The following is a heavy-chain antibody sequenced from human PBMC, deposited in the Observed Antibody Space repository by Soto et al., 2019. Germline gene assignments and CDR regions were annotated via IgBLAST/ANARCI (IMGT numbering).Heavy chain of an antibody. CDR2: ISGSGGST. CDR3: AKAKGTYSSSWFGFDY. J-gene: IGHJ4*02. CDR1: GFTFGSYA. D-gene: IGHD6-13*01. V-gene: IGHV3-23*01. Sequence: EVQLLESGGGLVQPGGSLRLSCAASGFTFGSYAMSWVRQAPGKGLEWVSAISGSGGSTYYADSVKGRFTICRDNSKNTLYLQTNSLRAEDTAVYYCAKAKGTYSSSWFGFDYWGQGPLVPVSS.